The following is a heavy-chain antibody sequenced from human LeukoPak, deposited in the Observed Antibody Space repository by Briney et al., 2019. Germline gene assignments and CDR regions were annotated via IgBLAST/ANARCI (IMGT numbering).Heavy chain of an antibody. D-gene: IGHD4-11*01. J-gene: IGHJ4*02. V-gene: IGHV3-7*01. CDR2: LWPDGSDI. CDR3: ARLLGRVTTYDY. CDR1: GFIFSNSY. Sequence: RSGGSLRLSCAASGFIFSNSYMSWVRQAPTKGLEWVATLWPDGSDIYYLDSVKGRFTISRDNAENSLYLHMNSLTVEDTAVYYCARLLGRVTTYDYWGQGTLVTVSS.